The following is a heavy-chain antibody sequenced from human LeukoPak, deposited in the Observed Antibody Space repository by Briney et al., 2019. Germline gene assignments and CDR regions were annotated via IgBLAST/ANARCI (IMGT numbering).Heavy chain of an antibody. Sequence: GGSLRLSCAASGFTLSSHTMNWVRQAPGKGLEWVSSISSTSSYIYYADSLKGRFTISRDNAKNSLYLQMNSLRAEDTAIYYCAKGIGYCSGGSCYFDYWGQGTLVTVSS. D-gene: IGHD2-15*01. CDR2: ISSTSSYI. CDR1: GFTLSSHT. CDR3: AKGIGYCSGGSCYFDY. J-gene: IGHJ4*02. V-gene: IGHV3-21*04.